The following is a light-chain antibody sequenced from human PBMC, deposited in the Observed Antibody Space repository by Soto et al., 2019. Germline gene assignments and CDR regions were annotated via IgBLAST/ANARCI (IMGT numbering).Light chain of an antibody. Sequence: EIVMTQSPATLSVSPGERATLSCRASQSFRGLLAWYQQKPGQAPRLLIYDAYNRATGIPPRFSGSGSGTEFTLTINSLQSEDFAVYYCQQYQNLWTFGQGTKVDIK. J-gene: IGKJ1*01. V-gene: IGKV3D-15*01. CDR1: QSFRGL. CDR3: QQYQNLWT. CDR2: DAY.